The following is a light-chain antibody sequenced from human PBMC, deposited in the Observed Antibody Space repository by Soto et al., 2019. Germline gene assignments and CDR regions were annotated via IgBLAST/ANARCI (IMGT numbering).Light chain of an antibody. J-gene: IGLJ2*01. CDR2: DVS. CDR3: CSYAGSML. CDR1: SSDVGSYNL. Sequence: QSALTQPASVSGSPGQSITIPCTGTSSDVGSYNLVSWYQQHPGKAPKLMIYDVSKRPSGVSNRFSGSKSGNTASLTISGLQAEDAADYYCCSYAGSMLFGGGTKLTVL. V-gene: IGLV2-23*02.